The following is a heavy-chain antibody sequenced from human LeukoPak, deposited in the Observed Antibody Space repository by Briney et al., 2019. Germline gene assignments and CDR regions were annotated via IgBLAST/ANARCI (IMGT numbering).Heavy chain of an antibody. J-gene: IGHJ4*02. CDR3: ARGPRNYYDSSGYR. D-gene: IGHD3-22*01. V-gene: IGHV4-59*01. CDR2: IYYSGST. CDR1: GGSISSYY. Sequence: PSETLSLTCTVSGGSISSYYWSWIRQPPGKGLEWIGYIYYSGSTNYNPSLKSRVTISVDTSKNQFSLKLSSVTAADTAVYYRARGPRNYYDSSGYRWGQGTLVTVSS.